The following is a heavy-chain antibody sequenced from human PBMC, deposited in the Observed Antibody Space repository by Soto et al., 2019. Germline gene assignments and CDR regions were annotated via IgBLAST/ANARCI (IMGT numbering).Heavy chain of an antibody. D-gene: IGHD6-25*01. CDR3: ARGGVAARKGRWFDP. J-gene: IGHJ5*02. Sequence: SETLSLTCTVSGGSISGYYWGWIRQPPGKGLERIGYIHYSGSTNYNPSLRSRVTISVDTPKNQFSLKVNSMTAADTAIYYCARGGVAARKGRWFDPWGQGTLVTVSS. CDR2: IHYSGST. CDR1: GGSISGYY. V-gene: IGHV4-59*01.